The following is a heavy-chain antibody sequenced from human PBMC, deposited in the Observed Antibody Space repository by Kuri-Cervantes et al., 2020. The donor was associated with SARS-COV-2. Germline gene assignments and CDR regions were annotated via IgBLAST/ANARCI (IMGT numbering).Heavy chain of an antibody. J-gene: IGHJ4*02. Sequence: LSCTVSGGSVSSYYWSWIRQPAGKGLEWIGRIYTSGSTNYNPSLKSRVTMSVDTSKNQFSLKLSSVTAADTAVYYCVENDYYDSSGYSHFDYWGQGTLVTVSS. CDR3: VENDYYDSSGYSHFDY. V-gene: IGHV4-4*07. CDR2: IYTSGST. D-gene: IGHD3-22*01. CDR1: GGSVSSYY.